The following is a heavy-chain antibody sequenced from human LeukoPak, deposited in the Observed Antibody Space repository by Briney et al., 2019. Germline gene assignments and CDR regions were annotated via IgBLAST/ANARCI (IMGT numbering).Heavy chain of an antibody. CDR3: ARDRSGGWLNWFDP. CDR2: IYASGNT. J-gene: IGHJ5*02. Sequence: SETLSLTCTVSGDPIRSDSFYWNWIRQPAGKGLQWIGRIYASGNTNYNPSLKSRVTISLDTSRNRFSLNLRSVTATDTAVYFCARDRSGGWLNWFDPWGQGTLVTVSP. V-gene: IGHV4-61*02. CDR1: GDPIRSDSFY. D-gene: IGHD6-19*01.